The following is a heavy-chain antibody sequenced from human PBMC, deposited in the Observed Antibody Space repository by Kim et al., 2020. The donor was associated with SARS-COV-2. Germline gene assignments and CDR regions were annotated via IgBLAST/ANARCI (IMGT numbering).Heavy chain of an antibody. CDR1: GFTFSNAW. Sequence: GGSLRLSCAASGFTFSNAWMRWVRQAPGKGLEWVGRIKSKTDGGTTDYAAPVKGRFTISRDDSKNTLYLQMNSLKTEYTAVYYCTTDPIAVVPRPDWGQGTLVTVSS. J-gene: IGHJ4*02. V-gene: IGHV3-15*01. CDR3: TTDPIAVVPRPD. D-gene: IGHD6-19*01. CDR2: IKSKTDGGTT.